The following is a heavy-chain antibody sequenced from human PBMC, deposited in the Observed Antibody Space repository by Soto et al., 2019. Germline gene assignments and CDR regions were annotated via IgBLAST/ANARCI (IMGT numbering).Heavy chain of an antibody. CDR1: GFTFSSYA. CDR2: ISGSGGST. Sequence: GGSLRLSCAASGFTFSSYAMSWVRQAPGKGLEWVSAISGSGGSTYYADSVKGRLTISRDNSKNTLYLQMNSLRAEDTAVYYCAKQGPSWYYYYYMDVWGKGTTVTVSS. D-gene: IGHD2-2*01. J-gene: IGHJ6*03. CDR3: AKQGPSWYYYYYMDV. V-gene: IGHV3-23*01.